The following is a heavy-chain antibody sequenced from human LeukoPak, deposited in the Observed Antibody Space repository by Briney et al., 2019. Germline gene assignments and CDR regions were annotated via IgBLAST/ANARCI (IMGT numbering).Heavy chain of an antibody. CDR2: ISGSGGST. V-gene: IGHV3-23*01. CDR3: AKMPAITMIVVVTFFDY. CDR1: GFTFSSYA. D-gene: IGHD3-22*01. Sequence: GGSLRLSCAVSGFTFSSYAMSWVRQAPGKGLEWVPAISGSGGSTYYADSVKGRFTISRDNSKNTLYLQMNSLRAEDTAVYYCAKMPAITMIVVVTFFDYWGQGTLVTVSS. J-gene: IGHJ4*02.